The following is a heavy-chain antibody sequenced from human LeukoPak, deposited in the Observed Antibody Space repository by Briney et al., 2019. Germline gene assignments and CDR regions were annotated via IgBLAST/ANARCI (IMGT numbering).Heavy chain of an antibody. CDR2: ISWNSGSI. J-gene: IGHJ4*02. CDR1: GFTFDDYA. V-gene: IGHV3-9*01. CDR3: AKGCSGGSCYGDY. Sequence: GRSLRLSCAASGFTFDDYAMHWVRQAPGKGLEWVSGISWNSGSIGYADSVKGRFTISRDNAKNSLYLQMNSLRAEDTALYYCAKGCSGGSCYGDYWGQGTLVTVS. D-gene: IGHD2-15*01.